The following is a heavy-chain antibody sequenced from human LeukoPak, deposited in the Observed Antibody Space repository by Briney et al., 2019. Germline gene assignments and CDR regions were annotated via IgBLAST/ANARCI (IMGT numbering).Heavy chain of an antibody. J-gene: IGHJ5*02. CDR1: GGSISSSSYC. D-gene: IGHD5-24*01. CDR3: ARTENYIPADWFDP. CDR2: ICYSGST. Sequence: PSETLPLTCTVSGGSISSSSYCWGWIRQPPGKGLEWIGSICYSGSTFYNPSLKSRVTLSVDTSKNQFYLKLSSVTAADTAVYYCARTENYIPADWFDPWGQGTLVTVSS. V-gene: IGHV4-39*01.